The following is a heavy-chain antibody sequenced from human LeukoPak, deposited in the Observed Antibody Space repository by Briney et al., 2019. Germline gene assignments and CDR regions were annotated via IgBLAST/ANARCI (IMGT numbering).Heavy chain of an antibody. CDR3: AKAETHGASNWFDP. V-gene: IGHV3-23*01. D-gene: IGHD4-17*01. J-gene: IGHJ5*02. CDR2: ISGSGGST. CDR1: GFTFSSYA. Sequence: GGSLRLSCAASGFTFSSYAMSWVRQAPGKGLEWVSAISGSGGSTYYADSVKGRFTISRDDSKNTLYLQMNSLGAEDTAVYYCAKAETHGASNWFDPWGQGTLVTVSS.